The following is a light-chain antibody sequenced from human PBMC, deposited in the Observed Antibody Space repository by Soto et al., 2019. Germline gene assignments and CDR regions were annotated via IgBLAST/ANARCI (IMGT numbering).Light chain of an antibody. CDR3: QQRSNWPVT. Sequence: EIVLTQSPGTLSLSPGERATLSCRASQSVSSNHLAWYQQKPGQAPRLLIYGGSTRATGIPVRFSGSGSETEFTLTITRLEPEDFAVYYCQQRSNWPVTCGQGTRLEIK. CDR1: QSVSSNH. CDR2: GGS. V-gene: IGKV3D-20*02. J-gene: IGKJ5*01.